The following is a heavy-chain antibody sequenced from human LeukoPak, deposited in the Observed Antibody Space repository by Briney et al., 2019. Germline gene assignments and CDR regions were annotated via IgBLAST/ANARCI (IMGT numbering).Heavy chain of an antibody. CDR2: INPNSGGT. V-gene: IGHV1-2*02. J-gene: IGHJ5*02. D-gene: IGHD2-8*01. CDR3: ARDREAYCTNGVCYAANWFDP. CDR1: GDTFTGYY. Sequence: ASVKVSCKASGDTFTGYYMHWVREAPGQGLECMGWINPNSGGTNYAQKSQGRVTMNRDTSIRTASMEPSRLRYDDTAVYYCARDREAYCTNGVCYAANWFDPWGQGPLVTVSS.